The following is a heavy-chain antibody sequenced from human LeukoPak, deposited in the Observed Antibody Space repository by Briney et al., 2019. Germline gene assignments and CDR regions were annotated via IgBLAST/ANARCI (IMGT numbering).Heavy chain of an antibody. D-gene: IGHD4-17*01. J-gene: IGHJ4*02. Sequence: PGGSLRLSCAASGFTFTSYAMSWVRQPPGKGLEWVSSLSGSGGSTHYADSVKGRFTISRDNSKNTLYLQMNSLRAEDTALYYCATPVLWYGDFPPAPQFDYWGRGTLVTVSS. CDR1: GFTFTSYA. CDR2: LSGSGGST. CDR3: ATPVLWYGDFPPAPQFDY. V-gene: IGHV3-23*01.